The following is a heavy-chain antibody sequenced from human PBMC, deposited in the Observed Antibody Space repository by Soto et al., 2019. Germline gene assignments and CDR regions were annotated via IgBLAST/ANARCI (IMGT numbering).Heavy chain of an antibody. Sequence: EVQLVESGGDLVQPGGSLRLSCAASGFPFSVYLMSWVRQAPGKGLEWVANIGPDGSAKYYMGSVKGRFIISRDNAKNALYLQMDSLRVEDTAIYYCSRDICGRTTGCVNWCQGTQVIVSS. V-gene: IGHV3-7*01. CDR2: IGPDGSAK. D-gene: IGHD3-9*01. CDR3: SRDICGRTTGCVN. CDR1: GFPFSVYL. J-gene: IGHJ4*02.